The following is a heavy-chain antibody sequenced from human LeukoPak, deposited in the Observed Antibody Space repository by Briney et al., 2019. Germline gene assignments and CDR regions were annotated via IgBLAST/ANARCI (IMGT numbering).Heavy chain of an antibody. CDR3: ARPNDYCSSTSCYRRGWFDP. V-gene: IGHV4-39*01. CDR1: GGSISSSSYY. CDR2: IYYSGST. D-gene: IGHD2-2*01. J-gene: IGHJ5*02. Sequence: PSETLSLTCTVSGGSISSSSYYWGWIRQPPGKGLEWIGSIYYSGSTYYNPSLKSRVTISVDTSKNQFSLKLSSVTAADTAVYYCARPNDYCSSTSCYRRGWFDPWGQGTLVTVSS.